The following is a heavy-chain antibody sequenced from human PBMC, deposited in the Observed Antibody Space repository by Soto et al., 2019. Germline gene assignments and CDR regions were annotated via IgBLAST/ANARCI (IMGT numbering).Heavy chain of an antibody. V-gene: IGHV1-2*02. CDR1: GYTFTGYY. Sequence: ASVKVSCKASGYTFTGYYMHWVRQAPGQGLEWMGWINPNSGGTNYAQKFQGRVTMTRDTSISTAYMELSRLRSDDTAVYYCARVRYCSSTSCYRRNLFDPWGQGTRVTVSS. J-gene: IGHJ5*02. CDR3: ARVRYCSSTSCYRRNLFDP. CDR2: INPNSGGT. D-gene: IGHD2-2*01.